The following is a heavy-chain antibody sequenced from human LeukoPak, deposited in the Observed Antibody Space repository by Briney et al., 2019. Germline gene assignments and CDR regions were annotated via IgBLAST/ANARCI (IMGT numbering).Heavy chain of an antibody. Sequence: SVKVSYKASRGTFSSYAISWVRQTPGQGLEWMGGIIPLFGTANYAQKFQGRITITTDESTSTAYMELSSLRSEDTAVYYCARELGSGWWTHAFDIWGQGTMVTVSS. V-gene: IGHV1-69*05. D-gene: IGHD6-19*01. CDR1: RGTFSSYA. CDR3: ARELGSGWWTHAFDI. CDR2: IIPLFGTA. J-gene: IGHJ3*02.